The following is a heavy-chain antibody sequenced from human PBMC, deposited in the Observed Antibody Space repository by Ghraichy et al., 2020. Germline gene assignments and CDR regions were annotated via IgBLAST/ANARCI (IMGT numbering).Heavy chain of an antibody. Sequence: GGSLRLSCEVSGLSISRFTLHWIRRAPGKGLEWVALITHNGDEKTYRDSVEGRFTISRDNHKGSLYLQMNRLTTDDTIVDYCVIYDGAAHLAFQYWGQGALVTVSS. J-gene: IGHJ4*02. CDR1: GLSISRFT. D-gene: IGHD2-15*01. CDR2: ITHNGDEK. V-gene: IGHV3-30*14. CDR3: VIYDGAAHLAFQY.